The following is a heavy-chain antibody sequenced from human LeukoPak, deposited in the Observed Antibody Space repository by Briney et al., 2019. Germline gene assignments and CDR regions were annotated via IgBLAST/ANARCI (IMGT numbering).Heavy chain of an antibody. Sequence: ASVKVSCKASGYTFTGYYLHWVRQAPGQGLEWMGWINPNSGDTNYAQKFQGRVTMTRDTSISTAYMELSRLRSDDTAVYYCARIVEYYDILTGYNYFDYWGQGTLVTVSS. J-gene: IGHJ4*02. CDR2: INPNSGDT. CDR3: ARIVEYYDILTGYNYFDY. V-gene: IGHV1-2*02. CDR1: GYTFTGYY. D-gene: IGHD3-9*01.